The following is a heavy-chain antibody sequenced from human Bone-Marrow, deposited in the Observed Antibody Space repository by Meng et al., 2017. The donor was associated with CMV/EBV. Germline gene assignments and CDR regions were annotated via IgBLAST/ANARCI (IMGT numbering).Heavy chain of an antibody. J-gene: IGHJ5*02. CDR3: ARAPDKSSSWYVWFDP. CDR2: IYHSGST. CDR1: GYSISSGYY. V-gene: IGHV4-38-2*02. D-gene: IGHD6-13*01. Sequence: SETLSLTCTVSGYSISSGYYWGWIRQPPGKGLEWIGSIYHSGSTYYNPSLKSRVTISVDTSKNQFSLKLSSVTAADTAVYYCARAPDKSSSWYVWFDPWGQGTLVTVSS.